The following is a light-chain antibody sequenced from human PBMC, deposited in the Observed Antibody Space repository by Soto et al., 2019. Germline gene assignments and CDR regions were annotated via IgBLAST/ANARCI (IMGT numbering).Light chain of an antibody. CDR3: TSYTATNTWV. V-gene: IGLV2-14*01. J-gene: IGLJ3*02. CDR1: ASDVGAYDY. Sequence: QSVLTQPASVSGSPGQSITISCTGTASDVGAYDYVSWYQQYPGKAPKLIIYEVTGRPSGVPTRFSGSKSGNTASLTFSGLQADDEAHYYCTSYTATNTWVFGGGTKLTVL. CDR2: EVT.